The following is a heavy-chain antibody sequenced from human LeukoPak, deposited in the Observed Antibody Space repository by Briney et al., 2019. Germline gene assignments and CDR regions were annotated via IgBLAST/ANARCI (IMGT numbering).Heavy chain of an antibody. CDR2: INSDGSSI. D-gene: IGHD3-3*01. V-gene: IGHV3-74*01. CDR3: ARDRVDFWSGYDAFDI. CDR1: GFTFRSYW. J-gene: IGHJ3*02. Sequence: GVSLRLSCAASGFTFRSYWMHWVRQAPGKGLVWVSRINSDGSSIAYAYSVKGRYTISRDNAKNTLYLQMSSLRAEDTAVYYCARDRVDFWSGYDAFDIWGQGTMVTVSS.